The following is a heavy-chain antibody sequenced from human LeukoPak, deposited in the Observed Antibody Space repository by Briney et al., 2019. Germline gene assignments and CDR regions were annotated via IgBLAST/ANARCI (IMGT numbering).Heavy chain of an antibody. V-gene: IGHV4-59*01. CDR2: IYYSGNT. CDR1: GRSISSYY. Sequence: SETLSLTCTVSGRSISSYYWSWIRQPPGRGLEWIGYIYYSGNTNYNPSLKSRVTISVDTSKNQFSLKLSSVTAADTAVYYCARGIIVGATWGENDNWFDPWGQGTLVTVSS. J-gene: IGHJ5*02. D-gene: IGHD1-26*01. CDR3: ARGIIVGATWGENDNWFDP.